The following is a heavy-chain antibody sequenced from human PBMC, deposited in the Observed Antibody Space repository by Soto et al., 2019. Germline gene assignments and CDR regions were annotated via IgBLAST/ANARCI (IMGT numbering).Heavy chain of an antibody. J-gene: IGHJ6*02. Sequence: EVQLVESGGGLVQPGGSLRLSCAASGFDFSTYSMNWVRQAPGKGLEWISYISSNSGTMYYADSVRGRFTITRDNAKKSLYLQMNSLRAEDTAVYYCAAEMTHYYYFGLDVWGQGTTVTVSS. CDR1: GFDFSTYS. V-gene: IGHV3-48*01. CDR2: ISSNSGTM. CDR3: AAEMTHYYYFGLDV.